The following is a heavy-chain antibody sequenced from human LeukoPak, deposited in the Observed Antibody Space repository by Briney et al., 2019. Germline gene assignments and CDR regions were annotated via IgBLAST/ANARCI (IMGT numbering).Heavy chain of an antibody. Sequence: TSETLSLTCTVSGGSISSYYWSWIRQPPGKGLEWIGYIYYSGSTNYNPSLKSRVTISVDTSKNQFSLKLSSVTAADTAVYYCARAGHYDFWSGYYYYYYGMDVWGQGTTVTVSS. CDR3: ARAGHYDFWSGYYYYYYGMDV. CDR1: GGSISSYY. J-gene: IGHJ6*02. V-gene: IGHV4-59*01. D-gene: IGHD3-3*01. CDR2: IYYSGST.